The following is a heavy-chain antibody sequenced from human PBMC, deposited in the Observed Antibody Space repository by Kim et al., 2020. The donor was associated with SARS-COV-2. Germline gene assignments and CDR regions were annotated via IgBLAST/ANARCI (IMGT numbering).Heavy chain of an antibody. CDR1: GGSISSYY. CDR2: IYYSGST. Sequence: SETLSLTCTVSGGSISSYYWSWIRQPPGKGLEWIGCIYYSGSTNYNPSLKSRVTISVDTSKNQFSLKLSSVTAADTAVYYCARDTSPSCLRCPFDYWGQGTLVTVSS. D-gene: IGHD4-17*01. CDR3: ARDTSPSCLRCPFDY. V-gene: IGHV4-59*01. J-gene: IGHJ4*02.